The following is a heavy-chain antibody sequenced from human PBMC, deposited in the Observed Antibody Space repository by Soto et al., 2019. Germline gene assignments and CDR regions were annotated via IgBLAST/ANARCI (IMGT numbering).Heavy chain of an antibody. CDR2: SAAYNDDT. CDR3: ARVRSSAMVTPDY. V-gene: IGHV1-18*01. CDR1: GYSFSDYG. J-gene: IGHJ4*01. Sequence: QVQLVQSGAEVKKPGASVKVSCKTSGYSFSDYGVTWVRQAPGEGPQWMGWSAAYNDDTDYAKRFQGRVTMTTDTSTSTAYMEFSRLTSDDTAVYYCARVRSSAMVTPDYWGHGTLVTVSS. D-gene: IGHD2-2*01.